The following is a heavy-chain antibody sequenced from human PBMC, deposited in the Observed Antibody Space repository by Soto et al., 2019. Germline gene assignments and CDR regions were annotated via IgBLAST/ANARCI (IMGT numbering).Heavy chain of an antibody. CDR3: ARIFDGYYYGSGSYLDV. V-gene: IGHV1-18*01. D-gene: IGHD3-10*01. CDR1: GYTFTSYG. CDR2: ISAYNGNT. Sequence: ASVKVSCKASGYTFTSYGISWVRQAPGQGLEWMGWISAYNGNTNYAQKLQGRVTMTTDTSTSTAYMELRSLRSDDTAVYYCARIFDGYYYGSGSYLDVWGKGTTVTVSS. J-gene: IGHJ6*04.